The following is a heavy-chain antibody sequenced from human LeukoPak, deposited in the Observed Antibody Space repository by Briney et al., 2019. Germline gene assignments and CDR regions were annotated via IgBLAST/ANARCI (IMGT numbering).Heavy chain of an antibody. D-gene: IGHD3-10*01. CDR2: IYHSGST. CDR3: ARGRKSPMVRGVISTYFDY. Sequence: SETLSLTCAVSGGSISSGGYSWSWIRQPPGKGLEWIGYIYHSGSTYYNPSLKSRVTISVDRSKNQFSLKLSSVTAADTAVYYCARGRKSPMVRGVISTYFDYWGQGTLVTVSS. V-gene: IGHV4-30-2*01. CDR1: GGSISSGGYS. J-gene: IGHJ4*02.